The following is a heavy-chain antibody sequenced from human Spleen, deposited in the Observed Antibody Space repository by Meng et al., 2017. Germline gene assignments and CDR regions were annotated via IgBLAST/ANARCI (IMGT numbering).Heavy chain of an antibody. Sequence: SETLSLTCTVSGYSISSGYYWGWIRQPPGKGLEWIGSIYHSGSTYYNPSLESRATISVDTSQNNLSLKLRFVTAADSAVYYCARGPTTMAHDFDHWGQGTLVTVSS. CDR1: GYSISSGYY. V-gene: IGHV4-38-2*02. J-gene: IGHJ4*02. CDR2: IYHSGST. D-gene: IGHD4-11*01. CDR3: ARGPTTMAHDFDH.